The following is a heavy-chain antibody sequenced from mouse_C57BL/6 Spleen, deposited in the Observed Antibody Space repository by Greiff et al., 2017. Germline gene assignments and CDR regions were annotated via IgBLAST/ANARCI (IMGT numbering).Heavy chain of an antibody. J-gene: IGHJ2*01. CDR3: ARKEGVGLLAVPFDY. Sequence: QVQLKQSGAELVMPGASVKLSCKASGYTFTSYWMHWVKQRPGQGLEWIGEIVPADSYTNYNQKFKGKSTLTVDKSSTTAYMQLSSLTSEDSAVYYCARKEGVGLLAVPFDYWGQGTTLTVSS. CDR1: GYTFTSYW. V-gene: IGHV1-69*01. CDR2: IVPADSYT. D-gene: IGHD1-1*01.